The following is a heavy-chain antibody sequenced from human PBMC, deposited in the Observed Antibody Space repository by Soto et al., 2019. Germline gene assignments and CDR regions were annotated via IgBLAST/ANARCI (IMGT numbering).Heavy chain of an antibody. J-gene: IGHJ4*02. Sequence: SVKVSCKASGGTFSSYAISWVRQAPGQGLKWMGGIIPIFGTANYAQKFQGRVTITADESTSTAYMELSSLRSEDTAVYYCARGVEIVDIVATYLFDYWGQGTLVTVSS. CDR2: IIPIFGTA. CDR1: GGTFSSYA. V-gene: IGHV1-69*13. D-gene: IGHD5-12*01. CDR3: ARGVEIVDIVATYLFDY.